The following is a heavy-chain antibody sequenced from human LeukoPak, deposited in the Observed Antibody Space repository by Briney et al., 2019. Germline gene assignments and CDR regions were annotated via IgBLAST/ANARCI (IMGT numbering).Heavy chain of an antibody. CDR3: AREGFGELTFDY. J-gene: IGHJ4*02. CDR1: GGSISSYY. V-gene: IGHV4-59*01. Sequence: SETLSLTCTVSGGSISSYYWSWIRQSPRKGLEWIGYISYSVSTNYSPSLKSRVTISVDTSKNQFSLKLSSVTAADKAVYYCAREGFGELTFDYWGQGILVTVSS. CDR2: ISYSVST. D-gene: IGHD3-10*01.